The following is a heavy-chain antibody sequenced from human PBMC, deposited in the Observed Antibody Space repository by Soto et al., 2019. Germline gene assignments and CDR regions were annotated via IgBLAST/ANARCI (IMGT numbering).Heavy chain of an antibody. V-gene: IGHV4-39*01. D-gene: IGHD7-27*01. J-gene: IGHJ1*01. CDR2: ISYSGST. CDR1: GDSINSDNYY. CDR3: ARHEPTGGRKKYFHS. Sequence: SETLSLTCTVSGDSINSDNYYWGWIRQPPGKGLERIGSISYSGSTYYNPSLRSRVTISVDTSKNQFSLKLSSVTAADTAFYYCARHEPTGGRKKYFHSWGQGTLVTVSS.